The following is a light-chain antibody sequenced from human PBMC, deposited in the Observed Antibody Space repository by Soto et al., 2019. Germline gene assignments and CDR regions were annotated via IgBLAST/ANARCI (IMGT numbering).Light chain of an antibody. Sequence: EIVLTQSPGTLSLSPGERATLSCRASQSVSSSYLAWYQQKPGQAPRLLIYGASSRATGIPDRFSGGGSGTDFTLTISRLEPEDFAVYYCQQYGSSPPITFGPGTKVDI. V-gene: IGKV3-20*01. J-gene: IGKJ3*01. CDR2: GAS. CDR1: QSVSSSY. CDR3: QQYGSSPPIT.